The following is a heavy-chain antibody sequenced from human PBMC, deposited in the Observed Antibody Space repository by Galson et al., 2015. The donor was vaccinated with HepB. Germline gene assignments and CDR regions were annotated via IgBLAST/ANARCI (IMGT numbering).Heavy chain of an antibody. D-gene: IGHD6-19*01. Sequence: SGGSISSYYWSWSRQPPGKGLEWIGYIYYSGGANYNPSLKSRLTISVDTSKNQFSLTLTSVTAADTAMYYCARYHPGWIGAFDIWGQGTLVTVSS. J-gene: IGHJ3*02. CDR3: ARYHPGWIGAFDI. CDR1: GGSISSYY. CDR2: IYYSGGA. V-gene: IGHV4-59*01.